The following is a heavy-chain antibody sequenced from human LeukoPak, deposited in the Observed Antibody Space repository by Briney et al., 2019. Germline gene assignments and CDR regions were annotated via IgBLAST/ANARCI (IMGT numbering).Heavy chain of an antibody. CDR3: AKEIGYRRWNYFDY. V-gene: IGHV3-30*18. CDR2: ISYDGSNK. D-gene: IGHD6-13*01. CDR1: GFTFSSYG. Sequence: PGGSLRLSCAASGFTFSSYGMHWVRQAPGKGLEWVAVISYDGSNKYYADSVKGRFTISRDNSKNTLYLQMNSLRAEDTAVYYCAKEIGYRRWNYFDYWGQGTLVTVSS. J-gene: IGHJ4*02.